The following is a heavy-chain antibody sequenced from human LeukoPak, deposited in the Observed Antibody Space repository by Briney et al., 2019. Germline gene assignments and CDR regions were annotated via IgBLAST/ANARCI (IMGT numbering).Heavy chain of an antibody. V-gene: IGHV3-30*02. Sequence: GGSLRLSCAASGFTFSSYGMHWVRQAPGKGLEWVAFIRYDGSNKYYADSVKGRFTISRDNSKNTLYLQMNSLRAEDTAVYYCATSSCDSSGYYYVFDGAFDIWGQGTMVTVSS. CDR2: IRYDGSNK. CDR3: ATSSCDSSGYYYVFDGAFDI. CDR1: GFTFSSYG. D-gene: IGHD3-22*01. J-gene: IGHJ3*02.